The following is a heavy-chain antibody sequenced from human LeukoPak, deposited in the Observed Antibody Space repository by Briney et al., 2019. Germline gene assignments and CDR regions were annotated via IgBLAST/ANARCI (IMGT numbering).Heavy chain of an antibody. J-gene: IGHJ4*02. CDR1: GFTFTSSA. D-gene: IGHD3-22*01. CDR3: AAHFDYYDSSGYNDY. CDR2: IVVGSGNT. V-gene: IGHV1-58*02. Sequence: ASVKVSCKASGFTFTSSAMQWVRQARGQRLEWIGWIVVGSGNTNYAQKFQERVTITMDMSTSTAYMELSSLRSEDTAVYYCAAHFDYYDSSGYNDYWGQGTLVTVSS.